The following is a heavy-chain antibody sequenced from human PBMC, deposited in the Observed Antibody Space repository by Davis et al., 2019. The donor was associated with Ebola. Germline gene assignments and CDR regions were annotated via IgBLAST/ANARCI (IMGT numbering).Heavy chain of an antibody. CDR1: GFTFSSYA. V-gene: IGHV3-23*01. CDR3: AKDQDCTGGVCLLYELHY. CDR2: ISGSGGST. D-gene: IGHD2-8*02. J-gene: IGHJ4*02. Sequence: PGGSLRLSCAASGFTFSSYAMSWVRQAPGKGLEWVSAISGSGGSTYYADSVKGRFTISRDNSKNTLYLQMNSLRAEDTAVYYCAKDQDCTGGVCLLYELHYWGQGTLVTVSS.